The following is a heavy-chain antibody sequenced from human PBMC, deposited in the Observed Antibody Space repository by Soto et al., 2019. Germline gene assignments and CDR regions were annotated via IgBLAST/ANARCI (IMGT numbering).Heavy chain of an antibody. J-gene: IGHJ4*02. CDR1: GGSFSGYY. CDR2: INHSGST. V-gene: IGHV4-34*01. Sequence: SETLSLICAVYGGSFSGYYWSWIRQPPGKGLEWIGEINHSGSTNYNPSLKSRVTISVDTSKNQFSLKLSSVTAADTAVYYCARESWNDYVWGSYRYPVGFDYWGQGTLVTVSS. D-gene: IGHD3-16*02. CDR3: ARESWNDYVWGSYRYPVGFDY.